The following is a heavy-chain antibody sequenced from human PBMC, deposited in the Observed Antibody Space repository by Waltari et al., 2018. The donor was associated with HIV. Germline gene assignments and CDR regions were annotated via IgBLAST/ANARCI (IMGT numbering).Heavy chain of an antibody. CDR1: GYTFSTYD. Sequence: QVQLVQSGAEVKKPGASVKVSCKASGYTFSTYDINWVRQATGQGLEWMGWMNPNSGNTSYAKKFQGRVNMTRNSSIRTAYMELSSLRSDDTAVYYCSRGLHCTATSCLLYHGMDVWGQGTAVSVSS. V-gene: IGHV1-8*01. CDR2: MNPNSGNT. CDR3: SRGLHCTATSCLLYHGMDV. J-gene: IGHJ6*02. D-gene: IGHD2-2*01.